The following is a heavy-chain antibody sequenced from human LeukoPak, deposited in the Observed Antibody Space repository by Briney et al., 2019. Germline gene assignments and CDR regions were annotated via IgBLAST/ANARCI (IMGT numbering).Heavy chain of an antibody. CDR1: GGSISSHY. CDR2: IYYTGST. D-gene: IGHD6-25*01. Sequence: SETLSLTCTVSGGSISSHYWSWIRQPPGKGLEWIGYIYYTGSTHNNPSLGSRVTISVDMSKNQFSLSLTSLTAADTAVYYCGRGSGGSVDSWGQGTLVIVSS. J-gene: IGHJ4*02. V-gene: IGHV4-59*11. CDR3: GRGSGGSVDS.